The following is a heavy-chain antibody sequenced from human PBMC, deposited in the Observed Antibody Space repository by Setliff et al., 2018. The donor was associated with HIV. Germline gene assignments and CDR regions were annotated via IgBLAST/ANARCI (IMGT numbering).Heavy chain of an antibody. V-gene: IGHV4-34*01. CDR1: GGPFSGYY. Sequence: SETLSLTCAVYGGPFSGYYWGWIRQSPGKGLEWIGEVHHSGRTTNYNPSLKSRVTMSVDTSKNQFSLKLTSVTAADTGTYYCARDSEPMSGTWYDYWGQGTLVTV. D-gene: IGHD1-1*01. CDR3: ARDSEPMSGTWYDY. J-gene: IGHJ4*02. CDR2: VHHSGRTT.